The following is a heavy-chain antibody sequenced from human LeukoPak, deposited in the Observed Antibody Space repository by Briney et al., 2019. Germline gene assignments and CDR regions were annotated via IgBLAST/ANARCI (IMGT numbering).Heavy chain of an antibody. Sequence: ASVKVSCKASGYSFSNYGLSWVRQAPGQGLEWMGWINSKKGNTNYAQKFQDRVTMTRDTSTSTAYMELRSLRSDDTAVYFCARSEMPNDAFDIWGQGTMVTVSS. D-gene: IGHD2-2*01. J-gene: IGHJ3*02. CDR1: GYSFSNYG. V-gene: IGHV1-18*01. CDR2: INSKKGNT. CDR3: ARSEMPNDAFDI.